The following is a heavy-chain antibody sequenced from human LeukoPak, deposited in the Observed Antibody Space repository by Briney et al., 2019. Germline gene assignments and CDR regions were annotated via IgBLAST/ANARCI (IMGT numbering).Heavy chain of an antibody. Sequence: GGSLRLSCAASGFTFSSYEMNWVRQAPGKGLEWVSYISSSGSTIYYADSVKGRFTISRDNVKNSLYLQMNSLRAEDTAMYYCVRVHGGYPFDQWGQGTLVTVSS. CDR2: ISSSGSTI. V-gene: IGHV3-48*03. D-gene: IGHD2-15*01. J-gene: IGHJ4*02. CDR3: VRVHGGYPFDQ. CDR1: GFTFSSYE.